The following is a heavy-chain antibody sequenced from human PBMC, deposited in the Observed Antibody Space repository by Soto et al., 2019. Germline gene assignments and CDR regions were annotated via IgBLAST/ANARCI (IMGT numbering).Heavy chain of an antibody. CDR3: ARGNCISTSCYDYYYYGMDV. CDR1: GFTFSTYG. D-gene: IGHD2-2*01. CDR2: ISSSGSTI. V-gene: IGHV3-48*04. Sequence: GGSLRLSCAASGFTFSTYGMKWVRQAPGKGLEWVSYISSSGSTIYYADSVKGRFTISRGNAKNSLYLQMNSLRAEDTAVYYCARGNCISTSCYDYYYYGMDVWGQGTTVTVSS. J-gene: IGHJ6*02.